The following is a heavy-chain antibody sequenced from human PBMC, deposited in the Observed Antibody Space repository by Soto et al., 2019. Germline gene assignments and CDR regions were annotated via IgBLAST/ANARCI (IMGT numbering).Heavy chain of an antibody. D-gene: IGHD6-13*01. CDR3: ARARAPYSSSWYAYLDY. J-gene: IGHJ4*01. CDR2: IIPIFGTA. CDR1: GGTFSSYA. Sequence: QVQLVQSGAEVKKPGSSVTVSCKASGGTFSSYAISWVRQAPGQGLEWMGGIIPIFGTANYAQKFQGRVTITGEKSPSTAYRELSRLRSEDTAVYYCARARAPYSSSWYAYLDYCGRGTQVTVSS. V-gene: IGHV1-69*06.